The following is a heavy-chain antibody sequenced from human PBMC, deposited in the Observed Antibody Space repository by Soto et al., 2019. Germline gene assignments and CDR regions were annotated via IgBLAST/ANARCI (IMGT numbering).Heavy chain of an antibody. J-gene: IGHJ4*02. D-gene: IGHD2-15*01. V-gene: IGHV4-39*02. CDR2: IYYIGRN. CDR3: ASHRGSPSSEPFDY. CDR1: GGSISSSTYY. Sequence: QLQLQESGPRLVKPSETLSLTCTVSGGSISSSTYYWGWIRQPPGKGLEWIGSIYYIGRNDYNPSLKSRVPLFARTSTNDFSLNLTSVTAADTAVYYCASHRGSPSSEPFDYWGQGSLVTVSA.